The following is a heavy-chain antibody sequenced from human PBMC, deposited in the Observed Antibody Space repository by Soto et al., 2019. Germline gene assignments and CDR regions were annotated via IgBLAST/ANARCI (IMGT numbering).Heavy chain of an antibody. CDR3: AGLRGYAGSPIDY. CDR2: ISHSGNT. V-gene: IGHV4-59*01. CDR1: VGSIISGY. D-gene: IGHD2-15*01. Sequence: LETLSLTCTVSVGSIISGYWSWIRQPPGKGLEWIGYISHSGNTNYNPSVKSRVTLSVDTPKNQFSLRLISVTTADTAVYYCAGLRGYAGSPIDYWGQGTLVTVSS. J-gene: IGHJ4*02.